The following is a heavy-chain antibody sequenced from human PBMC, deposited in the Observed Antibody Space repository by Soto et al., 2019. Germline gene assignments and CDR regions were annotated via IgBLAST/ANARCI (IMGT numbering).Heavy chain of an antibody. J-gene: IGHJ5*01. CDR1: GFGFTFSNYY. CDR2: ISSSGHMT. V-gene: IGHV3-11*04. CDR3: ARTHGCDDS. Sequence: PGGSLRLSCAASGFGFTFSNYYMNWIRQAPGKGLEWVSSISSSGHMTFYAPSVNGRFTISRDNGKNSLYLQMYSLRAEDTGVYFFARTHGCDDSWGPGTLVT. D-gene: IGHD2-8*01.